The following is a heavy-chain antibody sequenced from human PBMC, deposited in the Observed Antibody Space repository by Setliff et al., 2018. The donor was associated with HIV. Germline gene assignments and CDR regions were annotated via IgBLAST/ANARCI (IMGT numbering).Heavy chain of an antibody. CDR1: GFTFSSYS. J-gene: IGHJ6*02. Sequence: GGSLRLSCAASGFTFSSYSMNWVRQAPGKGLEWVSSISSSSSYIYYADSVKGRFTISRDNAKNSLYLQMNSLRAEDTAVYYCARKLLTRPNYYGMYVWGQGTTVTVSS. CDR3: ARKLLTRPNYYGMYV. CDR2: ISSSSSYI. V-gene: IGHV3-21*01. D-gene: IGHD2-15*01.